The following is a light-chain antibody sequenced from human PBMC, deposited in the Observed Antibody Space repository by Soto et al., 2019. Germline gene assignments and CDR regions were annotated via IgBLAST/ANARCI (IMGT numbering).Light chain of an antibody. CDR3: QSYDSSNWV. V-gene: IGLV6-57*04. Sequence: NFMLTQPHSVSESPGKTVTISCTRSSGSIASNYVQWYHQRPGSAPTIVMYEDNQRPSGVPARFSGSIDRSSNSASLAISGLKTEDEGDFYCQSYDSSNWVFGGGTKLTVL. CDR1: SGSIASNY. CDR2: EDN. J-gene: IGLJ3*02.